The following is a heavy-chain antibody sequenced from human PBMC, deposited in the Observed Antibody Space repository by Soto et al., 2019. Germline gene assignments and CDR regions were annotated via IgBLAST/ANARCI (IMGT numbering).Heavy chain of an antibody. CDR1: GGSISSGGYY. CDR3: ARAAAGTNWFDP. J-gene: IGHJ5*02. Sequence: ASETLSLTCTVSGGSISSGGYYWSWIRQHPGKGLEWIGYIYYSGSTYYNPSLKSRVTISVDTSKNQFSLKLSSVTAANTAVYYCARAAAGTNWFDPWGQGTLVTVSS. CDR2: IYYSGST. V-gene: IGHV4-31*03. D-gene: IGHD6-13*01.